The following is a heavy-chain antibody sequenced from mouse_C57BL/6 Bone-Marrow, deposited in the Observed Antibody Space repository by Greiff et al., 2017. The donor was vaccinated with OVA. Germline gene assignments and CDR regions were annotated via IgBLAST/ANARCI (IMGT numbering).Heavy chain of an antibody. Sequence: DVHLVESEGGLVQPGSSMKLSCTASGFTFSDYYMAWVRQVPEKGLEWVANINYDGGSTYYLDSLKSRFIISRDNAKNILYLQMSSLKSEDTATYYCARGTIVRGFAYWGQGTLVTVSA. J-gene: IGHJ3*01. D-gene: IGHD2-5*01. CDR3: ARGTIVRGFAY. V-gene: IGHV5-16*01. CDR2: INYDGGST. CDR1: GFTFSDYY.